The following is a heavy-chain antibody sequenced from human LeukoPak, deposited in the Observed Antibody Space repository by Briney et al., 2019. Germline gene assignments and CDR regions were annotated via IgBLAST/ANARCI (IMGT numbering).Heavy chain of an antibody. D-gene: IGHD2-21*02. J-gene: IGHJ4*02. Sequence: GGSLRLSCAASGFTFNTYAMTWVRQAPGKGLEWVSVISGSINTSYYADSVKGRFTISRDNSKNTLYLQMNSLSAEDTAIYYCARRTIIGGGDCLDYWGQGTVVTVSS. CDR2: ISGSINTS. CDR3: ARRTIIGGGDCLDY. CDR1: GFTFNTYA. V-gene: IGHV3-23*01.